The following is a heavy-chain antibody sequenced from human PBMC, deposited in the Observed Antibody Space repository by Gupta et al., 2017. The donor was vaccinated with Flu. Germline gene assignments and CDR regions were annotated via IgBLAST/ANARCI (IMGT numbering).Heavy chain of an antibody. CDR3: AKDRLGDGYKNVYFDY. CDR2: ISGSGGST. CDR1: GFTFSSYA. J-gene: IGHJ4*02. Sequence: EVQLLASGGGLVQPGGSLRLSCAASGFTFSSYAMSWVRQAPGKGLEWVSAISGSGGSTYYADSVKGRFTISRDNSKNTLYLQMNSLRAEDTAVYYCAKDRLGDGYKNVYFDYWGQGTLVTVSS. D-gene: IGHD5-24*01. V-gene: IGHV3-23*01.